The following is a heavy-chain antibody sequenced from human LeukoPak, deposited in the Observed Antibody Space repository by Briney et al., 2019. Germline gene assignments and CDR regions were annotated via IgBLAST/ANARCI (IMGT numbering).Heavy chain of an antibody. Sequence: GGSLRLSCAASALTFSGSTMHWVRQASGKGLEWVGHIRDKAYNYATAYGASGKGRFTISRDDSKNTAYLQMNSLKTEDTAVYYCSRHEALPGDYWGQGTLVTVSS. J-gene: IGHJ4*02. CDR1: ALTFSGST. CDR3: SRHEALPGDY. D-gene: IGHD2-21*02. CDR2: IRDKAYNYAT. V-gene: IGHV3-73*01.